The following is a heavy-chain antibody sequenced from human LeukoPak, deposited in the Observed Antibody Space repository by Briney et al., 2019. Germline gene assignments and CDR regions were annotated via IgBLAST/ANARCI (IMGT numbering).Heavy chain of an antibody. CDR2: ISSGSRTI. Sequence: PGGSLRLSCVGSGFTFSSYEMDWVRQAPGKGLEWISYISSGSRTIYYADSVKGRFTISRDNAKNSLYLQMNSLRAEDTAVYYCARGFTGWVTSPIDYWGQGTLVTVSS. CDR3: ARGFTGWVTSPIDY. J-gene: IGHJ4*02. CDR1: GFTFSSYE. V-gene: IGHV3-48*03. D-gene: IGHD2-2*01.